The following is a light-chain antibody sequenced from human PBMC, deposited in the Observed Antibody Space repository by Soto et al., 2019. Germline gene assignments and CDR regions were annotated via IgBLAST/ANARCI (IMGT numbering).Light chain of an antibody. CDR2: ANT. J-gene: IGLJ1*01. CDR3: QSYDSSLSAYV. V-gene: IGLV1-40*01. Sequence: QSVLTQPPSVSGAPGQRVTFSCTGSSSNIGAGYDVHWYQQLPGTAPKLLIYANTNRPSGVPDRFSGSKSGTSASLAITGLQAEDGADYYCQSYDSSLSAYVFGTGTKLTVL. CDR1: SSNIGAGYD.